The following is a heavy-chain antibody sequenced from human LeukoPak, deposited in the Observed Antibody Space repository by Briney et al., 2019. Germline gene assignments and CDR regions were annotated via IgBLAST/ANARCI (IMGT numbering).Heavy chain of an antibody. CDR3: ARPDDDY. CDR2: IYYSGST. CDR1: DGSVSSSSYY. J-gene: IGHJ4*02. V-gene: IGHV4-39*01. Sequence: SETLSLTCTVSDGSVSSSSYYWGWIRQPPGKGLEWIGSIYYSGSTYYNPSLKSRVTISVDTSKNQFSLKLSSVTAADTAVYYCARPDDDYWGQGTLVTVSS.